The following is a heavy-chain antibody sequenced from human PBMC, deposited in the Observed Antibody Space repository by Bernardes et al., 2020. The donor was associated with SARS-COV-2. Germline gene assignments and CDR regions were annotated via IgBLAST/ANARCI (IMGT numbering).Heavy chain of an antibody. Sequence: ASVKVSCKASGYTFTSYGISWVRQAPGQGLEWMGWISGDEGNTNYAHKFHGRVTMTTDTSTSTAYMELSSLRSDDTAVYYCARGGAYIHFGYWGQGTPVTVSS. CDR3: ARGGAYIHFGY. J-gene: IGHJ4*02. D-gene: IGHD3-16*01. CDR2: ISGDEGNT. CDR1: GYTFTSYG. V-gene: IGHV1-18*01.